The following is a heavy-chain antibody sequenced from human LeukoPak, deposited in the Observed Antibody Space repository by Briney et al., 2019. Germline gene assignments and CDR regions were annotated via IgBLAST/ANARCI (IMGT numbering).Heavy chain of an antibody. CDR2: IHYTGST. J-gene: IGHJ4*02. Sequence: SETLSLTCTVSGGSISSYYWSWIRQSPGKGLECIGYIHYTGSTNYNPSLKSRVTISVETSKNQFSLKLKSVTAADTAVYYCARTQKKYYYDSSGYYSRDYFDYWGQGTLVTVSS. CDR3: ARTQKKYYYDSSGYYSRDYFDY. D-gene: IGHD3-22*01. V-gene: IGHV4-59*01. CDR1: GGSISSYY.